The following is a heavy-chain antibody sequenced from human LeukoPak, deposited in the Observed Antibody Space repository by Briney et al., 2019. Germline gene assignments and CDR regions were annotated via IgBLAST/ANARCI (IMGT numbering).Heavy chain of an antibody. CDR2: IYYSGST. CDR1: GGSISSGGYY. Sequence: SQALSLTCTVSGGSISSGGYYWSWIRQHPRKGLEWIGFIYYSGSTYYNPSLKSRVTISVDTSKNQFSLKLSSVTAADTAVYYCARDSGYNPVLFDYWGQGTLVTVSS. V-gene: IGHV4-31*03. CDR3: ARDSGYNPVLFDY. J-gene: IGHJ4*02. D-gene: IGHD5-12*01.